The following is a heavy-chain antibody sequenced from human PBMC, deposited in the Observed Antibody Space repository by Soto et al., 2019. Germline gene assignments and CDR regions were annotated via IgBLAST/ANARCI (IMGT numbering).Heavy chain of an antibody. J-gene: IGHJ5*02. Sequence: ASVKVSCKPSGYTFITYGISWLRQAPGQGLEWMGWISVYNGNTKYGQKFQGRVTMTTDTSTNTAYMELRSLRSDDTAVYYCARDSLAARPGWFDPWGQGTLVTVSS. CDR2: ISVYNGNT. CDR3: ARDSLAARPGWFDP. CDR1: GYTFITYG. V-gene: IGHV1-18*01. D-gene: IGHD6-6*01.